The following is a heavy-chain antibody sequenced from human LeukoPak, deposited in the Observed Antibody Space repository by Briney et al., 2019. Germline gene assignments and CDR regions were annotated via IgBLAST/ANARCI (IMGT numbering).Heavy chain of an antibody. CDR2: IKSETDGGTT. J-gene: IGHJ4*02. CDR1: GFTFTYAW. CDR3: TISGSHIDY. Sequence: PGGSLRLSCAASGFTFTYAWMSWVRQAPGKGLEWVGRIKSETDGGTTAYGSPVKGRFTISRDDSKKTLFLQINTLKTEDTATYYCTISGSHIDYWGQGTLVSASS. V-gene: IGHV3-15*01. D-gene: IGHD1-26*01.